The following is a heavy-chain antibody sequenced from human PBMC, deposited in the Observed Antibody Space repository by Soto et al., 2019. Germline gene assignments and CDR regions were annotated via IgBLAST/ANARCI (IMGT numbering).Heavy chain of an antibody. D-gene: IGHD1-1*01. J-gene: IGHJ4*02. CDR2: ISANNGNT. V-gene: IGHV1-18*01. Sequence: QVQLVQSGAEVKKPGASVKVSCKASGYTFITYGISWVRQAPGQGLEWMGWISANNGNTHYAQNLQGRGTTTTDTSTSPGYMELRSLKSDDTAVYYCSRKGTGAPVDYWGQGTLVIVSA. CDR3: SRKGTGAPVDY. CDR1: GYTFITYG.